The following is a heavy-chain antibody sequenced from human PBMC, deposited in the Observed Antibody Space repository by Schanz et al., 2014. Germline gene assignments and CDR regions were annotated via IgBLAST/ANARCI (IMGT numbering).Heavy chain of an antibody. CDR3: TADLWFGAVWGVW. Sequence: EVQLVESGGGLVQPGGSLRLSCAASGFSVGNKYMNWVRQAPGKGLEWVARIKSKTDGGTRDYAAPVKGRFTISTDDSKTTVYLQMNSLQTEDTAVYSCTADLWFGAVWGVWWGQGTLVTVSS. CDR1: GFSVGNKY. D-gene: IGHD3-10*01. CDR2: IKSKTDGGTR. V-gene: IGHV3-15*01. J-gene: IGHJ4*02.